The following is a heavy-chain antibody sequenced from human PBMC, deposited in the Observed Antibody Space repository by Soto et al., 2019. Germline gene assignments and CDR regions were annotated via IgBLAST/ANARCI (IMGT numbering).Heavy chain of an antibody. Sequence: QVQLVQSGAEVKKPGASVKVSCKASGYMFTSYHINWVRQATGQGLEWMGWVNPNSGDTGYAQKFQGRVTLTRNTSVRTTYMELSSLRFEDTAVYYCARDVYGSGIRFGMDVWGQGTTVTVSS. V-gene: IGHV1-8*01. D-gene: IGHD3-10*01. CDR2: VNPNSGDT. CDR3: ARDVYGSGIRFGMDV. CDR1: GYMFTSYH. J-gene: IGHJ6*02.